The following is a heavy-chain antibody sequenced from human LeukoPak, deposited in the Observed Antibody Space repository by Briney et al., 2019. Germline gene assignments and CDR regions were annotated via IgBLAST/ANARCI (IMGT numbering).Heavy chain of an antibody. CDR1: GFSFSGYA. D-gene: IGHD5-12*01. Sequence: PGGSLRLSCAASGFSFSGYAMHWVRQAPGIGLEWVTVISYDGSAKYYSDSVKRRFTISRDNSKNTLYLQMKSLRAEDAAVYYCARTFWDKSNGYDYYFDYWGQGSLVTVSS. CDR2: ISYDGSAK. V-gene: IGHV3-30*04. CDR3: ARTFWDKSNGYDYYFDY. J-gene: IGHJ4*02.